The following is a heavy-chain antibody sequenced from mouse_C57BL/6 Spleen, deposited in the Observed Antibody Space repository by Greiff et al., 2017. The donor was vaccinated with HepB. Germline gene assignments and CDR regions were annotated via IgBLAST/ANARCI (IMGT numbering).Heavy chain of an antibody. CDR3: ARDYGSSGY. CDR1: GYTFTSYW. J-gene: IGHJ2*01. CDR2: IDPSDSYT. D-gene: IGHD1-1*01. V-gene: IGHV1-59*01. Sequence: QVQLKQPGAELVRPGTSVKLSCKASGYTFTSYWMHWVKQRPGQGLEWIGVIDPSDSYTNYNQKFKGKATLTVDTSSSTAYMQLSSLTSEDSAVYYCARDYGSSGYWGQGTTLTVSS.